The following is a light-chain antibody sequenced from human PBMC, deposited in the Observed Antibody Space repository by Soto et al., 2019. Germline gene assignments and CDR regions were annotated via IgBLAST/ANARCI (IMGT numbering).Light chain of an antibody. J-gene: IGKJ5*01. CDR1: QSVSSN. CDR2: DAS. CDR3: QQYNNWPFT. V-gene: IGKV3-15*01. Sequence: EIVMTQSPATVSVSPGERATLSCRASQSVSSNLAWYHQKPGQAPRLLIHDASTRATGISARFSGSGSGTEFTLTISSLESEDFAVYSCQQYNNWPFTFRRGTGL.